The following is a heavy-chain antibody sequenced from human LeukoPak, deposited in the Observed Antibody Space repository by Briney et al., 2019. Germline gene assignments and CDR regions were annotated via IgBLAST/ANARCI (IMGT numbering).Heavy chain of an antibody. V-gene: IGHV3-33*01. CDR3: ARDRGACSSTSCYYYYMDV. CDR1: GFTFSSYD. CDR2: IWYDGSNK. Sequence: GRSLRLSCAASGFTFSSYDMHWVRQAPGKGLEWVALIWYDGSNKYYADSVKGRFTISRDNSKNTLYLQMNSLRAEDTAVYYCARDRGACSSTSCYYYYMDVWGKGTTVTASS. D-gene: IGHD2-2*01. J-gene: IGHJ6*03.